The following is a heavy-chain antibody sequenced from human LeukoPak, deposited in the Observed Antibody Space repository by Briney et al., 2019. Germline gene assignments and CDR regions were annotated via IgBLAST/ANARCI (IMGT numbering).Heavy chain of an antibody. CDR2: INPNSGGT. CDR1: GYTFTGYY. CDR3: ATDAYYYDSSGYSTSVRYFDY. D-gene: IGHD3-22*01. J-gene: IGHJ4*02. Sequence: GASVKVSCKASGYTFTGYYMHWVRQAPGQGLEWMGRINPNSGGTNYAQKFQGRVTTTRDTSISTAYMELSRLTSDDTAVYYCATDAYYYDSSGYSTSVRYFDYWGQGTLVTVSS. V-gene: IGHV1-2*06.